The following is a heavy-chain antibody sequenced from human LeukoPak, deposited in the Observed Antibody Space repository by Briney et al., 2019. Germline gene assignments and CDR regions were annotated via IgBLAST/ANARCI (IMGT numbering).Heavy chain of an antibody. J-gene: IGHJ4*02. CDR2: IDRDGSGT. V-gene: IGHV3-74*03. CDR3: AKDNRRHYTSGPNPDSLH. D-gene: IGHD6-19*01. CDR1: GFTFSGYW. Sequence: PGESLRLSCAASGFTFSGYWMHWVRQVPGKGLVWVSHIDRDGSGTTYADSVKGRFTNSRDNAKNSLYLQMNSLRVEDTAFYYCAKDNRRHYTSGPNPDSLHWGQGALVTVSS.